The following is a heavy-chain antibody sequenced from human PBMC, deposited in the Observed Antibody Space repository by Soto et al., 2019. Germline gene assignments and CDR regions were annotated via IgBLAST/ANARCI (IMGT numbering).Heavy chain of an antibody. CDR1: GGSISSYY. CDR3: ARVYGDYGYFDY. J-gene: IGHJ4*02. V-gene: IGHV4-59*01. CDR2: IYYSGST. Sequence: DTLSLTCTVSGGSISSYYWSWIRQPPGKGLEWIGYIYYSGSTNYNPSLKSRVTISVDTSKNQFSLKLSSVTAADTAVYYCARVYGDYGYFDYWGQGTLVTVSS. D-gene: IGHD4-17*01.